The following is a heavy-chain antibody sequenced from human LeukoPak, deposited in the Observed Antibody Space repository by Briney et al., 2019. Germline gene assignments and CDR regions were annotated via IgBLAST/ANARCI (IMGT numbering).Heavy chain of an antibody. V-gene: IGHV3-66*01. CDR3: ARDRGGGRSDC. D-gene: IGHD3-10*01. CDR1: GFTVSTNY. Sequence: GGSLRLSCAASGFTVSTNYMSWVRQAPAKGLEWVSVIYSGGTTYYADSVKGRFTISRDNSKNTLYLQMNSLRAEDTAVYYCARDRGGGRSDCWGQGTLVTVSS. CDR2: IYSGGTT. J-gene: IGHJ4*02.